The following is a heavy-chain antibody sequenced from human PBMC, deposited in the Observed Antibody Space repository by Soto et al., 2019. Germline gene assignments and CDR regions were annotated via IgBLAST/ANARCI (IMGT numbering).Heavy chain of an antibody. CDR1: GASISGFY. J-gene: IGHJ5*02. CDR3: VRDGTKTLRDWFDP. CDR2: IYATGTT. Sequence: PSETLSLTCTVSGASISGFYWIWIRKSAGKGLEWIGRIYATGTTDYNPSLKSRVVMSVDTSKKQFSLKLRSVTAADTAVYYCVRDGTKTLRDWFDPWGQGISVTVSS. V-gene: IGHV4-4*07. D-gene: IGHD1-1*01.